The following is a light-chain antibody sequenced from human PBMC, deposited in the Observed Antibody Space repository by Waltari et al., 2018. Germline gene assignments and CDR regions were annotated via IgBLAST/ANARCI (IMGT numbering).Light chain of an antibody. CDR1: QSVSSN. Sequence: EIVMTQSPAPLSVSPGERATLSCRASQSVSSNLAWYQQKPGQAPRLLSYVASTRATGIPARFSGSWSGTEFTLTISSLQSEDFAVYYCQQYNNWPTWTFGQGTKVEIK. J-gene: IGKJ1*01. V-gene: IGKV3-15*01. CDR3: QQYNNWPTWT. CDR2: VAS.